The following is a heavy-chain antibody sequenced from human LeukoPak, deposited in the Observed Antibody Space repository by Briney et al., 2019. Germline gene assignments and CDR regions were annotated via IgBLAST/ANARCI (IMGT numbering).Heavy chain of an antibody. J-gene: IGHJ4*02. CDR1: GFTFDDYA. CDR2: ISWNSGCI. D-gene: IGHD6-19*01. CDR3: AKDGSHEIAVAGDY. V-gene: IGHV3-9*01. Sequence: TGGSLRLSCAASGFTFDDYAMHWVRQAPGKGLEWVSGISWNSGCIGYADSVKGRFTISRDNAKNSLYLQMNSLRAEDTALYYCAKDGSHEIAVAGDYWGQGTLVTVSS.